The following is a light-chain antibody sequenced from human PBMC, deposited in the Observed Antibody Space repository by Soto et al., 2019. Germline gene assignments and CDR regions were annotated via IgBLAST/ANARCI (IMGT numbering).Light chain of an antibody. J-gene: IGLJ2*01. CDR2: DVS. V-gene: IGLV2-14*01. CDR1: SSDVGGYNY. Sequence: QSALTQPASVSGSPGQXITISCTGTSSDVGGYNYVSWYQQHPGKAPKLMIYDVSNRPSGVSNRFSGSKSGNTASLTISGLQAEDEADYYCSSYTSSSTLGVVFGGGTKLTVL. CDR3: SSYTSSSTLGVV.